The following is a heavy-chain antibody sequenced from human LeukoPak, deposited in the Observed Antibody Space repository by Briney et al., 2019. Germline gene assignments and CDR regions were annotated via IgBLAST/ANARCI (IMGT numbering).Heavy chain of an antibody. CDR3: ASRSYCSGGSCYPVGSQLDY. CDR1: GYTFTSYG. Sequence: SVKPSYTASGYTFTSYGTSWVRQAPGQGLEWMGGIIPIFGTANYAQKFQGRVTITADESTSTAYMELSSLRSEDTAVYYCASRSYCSGGSCYPVGSQLDYWGQGTLVTVSS. D-gene: IGHD2-15*01. J-gene: IGHJ4*02. CDR2: IIPIFGTA. V-gene: IGHV1-69*13.